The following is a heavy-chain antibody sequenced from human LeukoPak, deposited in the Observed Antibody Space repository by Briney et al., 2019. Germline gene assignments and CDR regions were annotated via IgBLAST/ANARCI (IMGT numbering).Heavy chain of an antibody. D-gene: IGHD3-10*01. CDR3: ARSDGYGLVGI. CDR1: GGSISSYY. Sequence: SETLSLTCTVSGGSISSYYWSWIRQPPGKGLEWIGYIYYSGSTNYNPSLKSRVTISVDMSKNQFSLKLSSVTAADTAVYYCARSDGYGLVGIWGQGTMVTVSS. J-gene: IGHJ3*02. V-gene: IGHV4-59*01. CDR2: IYYSGST.